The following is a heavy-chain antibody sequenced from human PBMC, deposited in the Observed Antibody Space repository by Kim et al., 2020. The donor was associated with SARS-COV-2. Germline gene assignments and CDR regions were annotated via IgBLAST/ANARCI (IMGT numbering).Heavy chain of an antibody. CDR2: IWYDGSKK. D-gene: IGHD5-12*01. CDR1: GFSFSGHC. V-gene: IGHV3-33*01. CDR3: ARVYGATIDY. J-gene: IGHJ4*02. Sequence: GGSLRRSCAASGFSFSGHCMHWLRQAPGKGLEWVALIWYDGSKKYYGDSGKGRSTISRDNYRNTLYLQMTSLGAEDTAVYYCARVYGATIDYWVQGTLVT.